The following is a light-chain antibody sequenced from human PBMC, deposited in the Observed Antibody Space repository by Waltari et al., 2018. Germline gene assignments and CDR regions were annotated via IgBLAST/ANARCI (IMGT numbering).Light chain of an antibody. CDR1: ILRRVY. CDR3: NSRDSNWYSVF. CDR2: GND. V-gene: IGLV3-19*01. J-gene: IGLJ2*01. Sequence: SSELTQDPVVSVALGQTVRITCQGDILRRVYASWYQQKPGQAPPFDMYGNDHRPSRIPDRFAGSTSGNTASLTITGAQAEDEAVYYCNSRDSNWYSVFFGGGTKVTVL.